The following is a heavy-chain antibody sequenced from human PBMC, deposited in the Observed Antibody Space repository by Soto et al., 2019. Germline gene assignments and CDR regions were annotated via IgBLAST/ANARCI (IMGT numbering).Heavy chain of an antibody. J-gene: IGHJ6*02. D-gene: IGHD2-15*01. Sequence: QVQLVESGGGVVQPGGSLRLSCTTSGFTFNTYGMHWVRQAPGKGLEWVALIWYDGSNKYYADSVKGRFTISRDNSKKTMYLKMNSLRAEDTALYYCARADCTGAYCYSCPCNYGVDVWGQGTTVTVCS. CDR1: GFTFNTYG. CDR3: ARADCTGAYCYSCPCNYGVDV. CDR2: IWYDGSNK. V-gene: IGHV3-33*08.